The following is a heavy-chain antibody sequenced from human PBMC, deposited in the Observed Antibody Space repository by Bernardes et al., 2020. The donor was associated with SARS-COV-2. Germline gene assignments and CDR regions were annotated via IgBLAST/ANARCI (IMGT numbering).Heavy chain of an antibody. V-gene: IGHV3-23*03. CDR1: GLMFSGNA. CDR3: AKDIFGWSFDH. CDR2: SGADEHT. J-gene: IGHJ5*02. D-gene: IGHD3-10*02. Sequence: GGSLRLSCVASGLMFSGNAMAWVRQAPGKGLEWVSGSGADEHTHYADSVKGRFTISRDNSKNSLHLQMTNLRVEDTAVYYCAKDIFGWSFDHWGQGIMVTVAS.